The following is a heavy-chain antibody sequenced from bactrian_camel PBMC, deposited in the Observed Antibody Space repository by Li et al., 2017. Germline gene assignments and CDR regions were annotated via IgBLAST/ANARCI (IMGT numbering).Heavy chain of an antibody. CDR1: GFTFDDNN. CDR3: AADGPWCGNYADIVY. CDR2: IINSDGNT. J-gene: IGHJ6*01. V-gene: IGHV3S61*01. Sequence: HVQLVESGGGLAQPGGSLRLSCAASGFTFDDNNMAWYRQAPGNECELVSIINSDGNTYYADFVKGRFTISQDNAKNTVYLQMNSLKPEDTAMYYCAADGPWCGNYADIVYWGQGTQVTVS. D-gene: IGHD4*01.